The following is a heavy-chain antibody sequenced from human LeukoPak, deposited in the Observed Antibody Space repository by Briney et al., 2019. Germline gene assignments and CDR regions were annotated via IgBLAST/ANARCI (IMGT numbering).Heavy chain of an antibody. J-gene: IGHJ3*02. Sequence: GGSLRLSCAASGFSFSYFWMHWVRQAPGKGLVWVSRINRDGSGTSYADSVKGRFTISRDNAKNTLSLQMNSLRAEDTAVYYCTRELEYRGSPDDAFDIWGQGTMVTVSS. CDR1: GFSFSYFW. CDR2: INRDGSGT. V-gene: IGHV3-74*01. CDR3: TRELEYRGSPDDAFDI. D-gene: IGHD1-26*01.